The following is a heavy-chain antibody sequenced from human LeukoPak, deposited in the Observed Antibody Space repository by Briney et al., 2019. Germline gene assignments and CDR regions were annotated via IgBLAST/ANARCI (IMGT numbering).Heavy chain of an antibody. Sequence: GRSLRLSCAASGFTFSSYAMHWVRQAPGKGLEWVAVISYDGSNKYYADSVKGRFTISRDNSKNTLYLQMNSLRAEDTAVYYCASSGSYRFDYWGQGTLVTVSS. V-gene: IGHV3-30-3*01. CDR3: ASSGSYRFDY. CDR2: ISYDGSNK. D-gene: IGHD1-26*01. J-gene: IGHJ4*02. CDR1: GFTFSSYA.